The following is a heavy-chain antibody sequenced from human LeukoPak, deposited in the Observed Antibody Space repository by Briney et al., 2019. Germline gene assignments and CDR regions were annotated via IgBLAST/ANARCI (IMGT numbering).Heavy chain of an antibody. Sequence: GGSLRLSCAASGFTFSSYGMSWVRQAPGKGLEWVSAISGSGGSTYYADSVKGRFTISRDNSKNSLYLQMNSLRAEDMALYYCAKALRYYYDSSGSGAFDIWGQGTMVTVSS. J-gene: IGHJ3*02. CDR1: GFTFSSYG. V-gene: IGHV3-23*01. CDR2: ISGSGGST. D-gene: IGHD3-22*01. CDR3: AKALRYYYDSSGSGAFDI.